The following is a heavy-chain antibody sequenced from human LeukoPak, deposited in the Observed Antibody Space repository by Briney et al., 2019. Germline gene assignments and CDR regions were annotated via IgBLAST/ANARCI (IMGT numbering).Heavy chain of an antibody. J-gene: IGHJ4*02. D-gene: IGHD3-10*01. Sequence: PGGSPRLSCAASGFTFSSYAMSWVRQAPGKGLEWVSAISGSGGSTYYADSVKGRFTISRDNSKNTLYLQMNSLRAEDTAVYYCAKGGVWFGELDYWGQGTLVTVSS. V-gene: IGHV3-23*01. CDR2: ISGSGGST. CDR1: GFTFSSYA. CDR3: AKGGVWFGELDY.